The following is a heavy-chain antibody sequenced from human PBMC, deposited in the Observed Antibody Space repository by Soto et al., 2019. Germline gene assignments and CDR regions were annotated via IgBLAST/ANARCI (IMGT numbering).Heavy chain of an antibody. CDR3: ANSYYGSGSYYVFDY. V-gene: IGHV3-23*01. J-gene: IGHJ4*02. CDR2: ISGSGGST. Sequence: GGSLRLSCAASGFTFSSYAMSWVRQAPGKGLEWVSAISGSGGSTYYADSVKGRFTISRDNSKNTLYLQMNSLRAEDTAVYYCANSYYGSGSYYVFDYWGQGTLVTVSS. CDR1: GFTFSSYA. D-gene: IGHD3-10*01.